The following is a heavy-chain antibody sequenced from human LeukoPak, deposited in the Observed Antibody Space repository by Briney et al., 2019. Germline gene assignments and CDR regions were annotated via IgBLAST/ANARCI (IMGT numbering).Heavy chain of an antibody. CDR1: GFTFSNAW. J-gene: IGHJ4*02. D-gene: IGHD1-26*01. CDR3: ARAFGGGATAFDY. V-gene: IGHV3-74*01. Sequence: GGSLRLSCAASGFTFSNAWMNWVRQAPGKGLVWVSRINSDGSSTSYADSVKGRFTISRDNAKNTLYLQMNSLRAEDTAVYYCARAFGGGATAFDYWGQGTLVTVSS. CDR2: INSDGSST.